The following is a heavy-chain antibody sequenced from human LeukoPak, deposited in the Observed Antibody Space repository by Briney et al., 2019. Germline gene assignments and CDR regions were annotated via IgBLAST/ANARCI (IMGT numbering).Heavy chain of an antibody. CDR2: INHSGST. J-gene: IGHJ4*02. D-gene: IGHD3-22*01. CDR1: GGSFSGYY. CDR3: AATTYYYDSSGYRYPYYFDY. Sequence: SETLSLTCAVYGGSFSGYYWSWIRQPPGKGLEWIGEINHSGSTNYNPSLKSRVTISVDTSKNQFSLKLSSVTAADTAVYYCAATTYYYDSSGYRYPYYFDYWGQGTLVTVSS. V-gene: IGHV4-34*01.